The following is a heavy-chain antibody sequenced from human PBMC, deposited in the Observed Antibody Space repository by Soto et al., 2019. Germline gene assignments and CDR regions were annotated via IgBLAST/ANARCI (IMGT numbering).Heavy chain of an antibody. D-gene: IGHD3-22*01. J-gene: IGHJ4*02. CDR3: ARDRKVVIPYSFDY. Sequence: QVQLVESGGGVVQPGRSLRLSCAASGFTFISYGMHWVRQAPAKWREWVAVIWDEGSNNYYADSVKSRFTIARDNSKNTLYQQMNSLRAEDTAVYYCARDRKVVIPYSFDYWGQGTLVTVSS. CDR1: GFTFISYG. CDR2: IWDEGSNN. V-gene: IGHV3-33*01.